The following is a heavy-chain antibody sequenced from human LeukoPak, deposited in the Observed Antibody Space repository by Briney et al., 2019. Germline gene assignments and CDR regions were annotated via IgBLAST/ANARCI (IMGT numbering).Heavy chain of an antibody. CDR1: GFTFSNAW. V-gene: IGHV3-15*01. D-gene: IGHD2-2*01. CDR2: IKSKTDGRTT. J-gene: IGHJ4*02. CDR3: TTESVPAAIRPFAY. Sequence: PGGSLRLSCAASGFTFSNAWMSWVRQAPGKGLEWVGRIKSKTDGRTTDYAATVKGRFTISRDNSENTLYLQMTSLKTEVTAVYYCTTESVPAAIRPFAYWGQGTLVTVSS.